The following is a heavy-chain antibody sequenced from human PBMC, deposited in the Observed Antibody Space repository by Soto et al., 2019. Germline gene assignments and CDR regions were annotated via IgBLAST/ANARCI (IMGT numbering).Heavy chain of an antibody. CDR1: GGSISSSSYY. Sequence: PSETLSLTCTVSGGSISSSSYYWGWIRQPPGKGLEWIGSIYYSGSTYYNPSLKSRVTISVDTSKNQFSLKLSSVTAADTAVYYCARHALYFVFWSGYSFSRRPGTSIDYWGQGTLVTISS. J-gene: IGHJ4*02. V-gene: IGHV4-39*01. CDR3: ARHALYFVFWSGYSFSRRPGTSIDY. D-gene: IGHD3-3*01. CDR2: IYYSGST.